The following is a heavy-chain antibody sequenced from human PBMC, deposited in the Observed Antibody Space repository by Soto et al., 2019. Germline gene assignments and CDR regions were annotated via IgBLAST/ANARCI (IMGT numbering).Heavy chain of an antibody. J-gene: IGHJ4*02. CDR3: ARDGASGWYYYFDY. D-gene: IGHD6-19*01. CDR1: GFTFSSYA. Sequence: GGSLRLSCAASGFTFSSYAMHWVRQPPGKGLEWVAVISFDGDNKYYADSVKGRFTISRDNSKNTLYLQMNSLRAEDTALYYCARDGASGWYYYFDYWGQGTLVTVSS. V-gene: IGHV3-30-3*01. CDR2: ISFDGDNK.